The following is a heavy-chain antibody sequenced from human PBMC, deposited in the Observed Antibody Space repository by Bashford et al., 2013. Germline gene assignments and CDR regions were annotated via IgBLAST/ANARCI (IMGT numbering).Heavy chain of an antibody. CDR3: ARSPTTFSGGYYHDY. D-gene: IGHD3-22*01. J-gene: IGHJ4*02. Sequence: WIRQPPGKGLLWVSRISSDGNSATYADSVKGRFTFSRDNAKNTLYLQMNSLRAEDTAVYYCARSPTTFSGGYYHDYWGQGTLVTVSS. V-gene: IGHV3-74*03. CDR2: ISSDGNSA.